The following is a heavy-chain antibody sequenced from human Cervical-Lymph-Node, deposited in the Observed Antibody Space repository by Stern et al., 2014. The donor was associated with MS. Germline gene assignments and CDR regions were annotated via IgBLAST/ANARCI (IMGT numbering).Heavy chain of an antibody. V-gene: IGHV3-7*01. Sequence: VQLVQSGGGLVQPGGSLRLSCAASGFTFSSYWMTWVRQAPGKGLEWVANIKLDGSEKYYVDSVKGRFTISRDNAKNSLYLQMNSLRAEDTAVYYCARLPNYYYYGMDVWGQGTTVTVSS. CDR1: GFTFSSYW. CDR3: ARLPNYYYYGMDV. J-gene: IGHJ6*02. CDR2: IKLDGSEK.